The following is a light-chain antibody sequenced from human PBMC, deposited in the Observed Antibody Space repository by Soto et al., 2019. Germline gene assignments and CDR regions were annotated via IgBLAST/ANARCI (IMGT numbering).Light chain of an antibody. CDR2: GAS. V-gene: IGKV3-20*01. Sequence: EIVLTQSPGTLSLSPGERATLSCRASQSVSSSYLAWYQQKPGQAPRLLIYGASSRATGNPDRFSGSGSGTYFTLTIGRLEPEDFAVYYCQQYGSSPWTFGEGTKVEIK. J-gene: IGKJ1*01. CDR1: QSVSSSY. CDR3: QQYGSSPWT.